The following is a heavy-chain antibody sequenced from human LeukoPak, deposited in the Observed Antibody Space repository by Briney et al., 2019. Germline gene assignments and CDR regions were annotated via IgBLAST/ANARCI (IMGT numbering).Heavy chain of an antibody. CDR3: ATRHSSGWYYFDY. Sequence: SVKVSCKASGGTFSSYTISWVRQAPGQGLEWMGRIIPILGIANYAQKFQGRVTITADKSTSTAYMELSSLRSEDTAVYYCATRHSSGWYYFDYWGQGTLVTVSS. V-gene: IGHV1-69*02. D-gene: IGHD6-19*01. CDR1: GGTFSSYT. J-gene: IGHJ4*02. CDR2: IIPILGIA.